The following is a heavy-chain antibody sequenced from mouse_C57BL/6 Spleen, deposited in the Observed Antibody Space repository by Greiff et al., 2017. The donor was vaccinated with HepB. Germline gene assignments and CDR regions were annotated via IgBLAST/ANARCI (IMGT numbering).Heavy chain of an antibody. CDR3: AREISSYYFDY. V-gene: IGHV5-4*01. CDR2: ISDGGSYT. Sequence: EVMLVESGGGLVKPGGSLKLSCAASGFTFSSYAMSWVRQTPEKRLEWVATISDGGSYTYYPDNVKGRFTISRDNAKNTLYLQMSHLKSEDTAMYYCAREISSYYFDYWGQGTTLTVSS. CDR1: GFTFSSYA. J-gene: IGHJ2*01.